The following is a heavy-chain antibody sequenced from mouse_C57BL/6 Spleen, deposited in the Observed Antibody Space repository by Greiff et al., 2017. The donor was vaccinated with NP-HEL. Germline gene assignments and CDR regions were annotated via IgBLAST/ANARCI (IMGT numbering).Heavy chain of an antibody. D-gene: IGHD2-1*01. CDR1: GFSLTSYG. J-gene: IGHJ2*01. CDR2: IWRGGST. Sequence: VKLQESGPGLVQPSQSLSITCTVSGFSLTSYGVHWVRQSPGKGLEWLGVIWRGGSTDYNAAFMSRLSITKDNSKSQVFFKMNSLQADDTAIYYCAKNGGYGNLGTTTYYFDYWGQGTTLTVSS. CDR3: AKNGGYGNLGTTTYYFDY. V-gene: IGHV2-5*01.